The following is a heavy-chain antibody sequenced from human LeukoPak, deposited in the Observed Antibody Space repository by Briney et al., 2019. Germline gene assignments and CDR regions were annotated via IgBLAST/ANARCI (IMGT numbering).Heavy chain of an antibody. Sequence: WASVKVSCKASGGTFSSYAISWMRQAPGQGLEWMGGIIPIFGTANYAQKFQGRVTITTDESTSTAYMELSSLRSEDTAVYYCARGAPTTSRYNWFDPWGQGTLVTVSS. CDR3: ARGAPTTSRYNWFDP. CDR1: GGTFSSYA. CDR2: IIPIFGTA. J-gene: IGHJ5*02. V-gene: IGHV1-69*05. D-gene: IGHD4-11*01.